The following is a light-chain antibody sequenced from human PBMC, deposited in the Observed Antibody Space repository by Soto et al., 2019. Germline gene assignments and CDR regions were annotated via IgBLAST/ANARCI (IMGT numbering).Light chain of an antibody. J-gene: IGKJ5*01. CDR2: DAS. V-gene: IGKV3-11*01. Sequence: EIVLTHSPATLSLSPGERATISCMASQSVSSYVSWYQQKPGQAPRLLIYDASNRATGIPARFSDSGSGTDFTLTFSSLEPEDFAVYNCQQRSNWITFGQGTRLEIK. CDR1: QSVSSY. CDR3: QQRSNWIT.